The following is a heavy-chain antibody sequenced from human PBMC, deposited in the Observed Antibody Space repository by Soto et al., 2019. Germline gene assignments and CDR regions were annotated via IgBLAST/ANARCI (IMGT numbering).Heavy chain of an antibody. CDR2: ISSGGGTT. D-gene: IGHD3-10*01. J-gene: IGHJ4*02. CDR3: ARWFTYGNFDYFDY. CDR1: GFTFISHP. Sequence: GGSLRLSCSASGFTFISHPMHCVCQAPGKGLAYVSVISSGGGTTTYADSVKGRFTIPRDNAKNTLYLQMNGLRAEDTAIYYCARWFTYGNFDYFDYWGQGTQVTVSS. V-gene: IGHV3-64*04.